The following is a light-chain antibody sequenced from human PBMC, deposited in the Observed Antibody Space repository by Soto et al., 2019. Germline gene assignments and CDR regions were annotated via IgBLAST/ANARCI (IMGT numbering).Light chain of an antibody. CDR3: QQYDNLPPWT. CDR2: ASS. CDR1: QNISIY. Sequence: DIQMTQSPSSLSASVGDRVTITCRASQNISIYLSWYQQKPGKAPKLLMYASSTLHSGVPLRFSGSGSGTEFTLTISSLQPEDFASYFCQQYDNLPPWTFGQGTKVEIK. V-gene: IGKV1-39*01. J-gene: IGKJ1*01.